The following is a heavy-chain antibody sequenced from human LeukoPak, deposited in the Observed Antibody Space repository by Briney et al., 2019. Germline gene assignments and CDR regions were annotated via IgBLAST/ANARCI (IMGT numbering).Heavy chain of an antibody. D-gene: IGHD6-19*01. CDR2: IIPIFGTA. CDR1: GGTFSSYA. V-gene: IGHV1-69*06. J-gene: IGHJ4*02. Sequence: PVKVSCKASGGTFSSYAISWVRQAPGQGLEWMGGIIPIFGTANYAQKFQGRVTITADKSTSTAYMELSSLRSEDTAVYYCARSVAVAGDAYFDYWGQGTLVTVSS. CDR3: ARSVAVAGDAYFDY.